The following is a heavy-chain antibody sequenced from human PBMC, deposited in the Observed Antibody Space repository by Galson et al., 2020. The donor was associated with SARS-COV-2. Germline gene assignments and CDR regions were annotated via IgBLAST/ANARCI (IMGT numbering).Heavy chain of an antibody. CDR3: AIELLFWSDGMDV. V-gene: IGHV3-30-3*01. CDR1: GFTFSSYA. CDR2: ISYDGSNK. J-gene: IGHJ6*02. Sequence: GESLKISCAASGFTFSSYAMHWVRQAPGKGLEWVAVISYDGSNKYYAASVKGRFNISRDNSKNTLYLQMNSLRAEDTAVYYCAIELLFWSDGMDVWGQGTTVTGSS. D-gene: IGHD1-26*01.